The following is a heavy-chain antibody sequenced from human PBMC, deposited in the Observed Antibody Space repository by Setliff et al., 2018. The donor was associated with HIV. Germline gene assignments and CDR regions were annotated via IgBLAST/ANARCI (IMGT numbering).Heavy chain of an antibody. Sequence: GGSLRLSCETSGFIFTNAWMGWVRQAPAKGLEWVANISPDGSATYYVDSVKGRFTISRDNAKNSLYLQLNSLRVEDTAVDYCMGWGLPYAIDYWGQGMLVTVSS. CDR1: GFIFTNAW. J-gene: IGHJ4*02. CDR3: MGWGLPYAIDY. D-gene: IGHD2-21*02. V-gene: IGHV3-7*01. CDR2: ISPDGSAT.